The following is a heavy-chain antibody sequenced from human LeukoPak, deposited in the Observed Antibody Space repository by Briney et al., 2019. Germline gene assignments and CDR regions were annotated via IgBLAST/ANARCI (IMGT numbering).Heavy chain of an antibody. V-gene: IGHV4-39*07. Sequence: SETLSLTCTVSGGSISSSSYYWGWIRQPPGKGLEWIGSIYYSGSTYYNPSLKSRVTISVDTSKNQFSLKLSSVTAADTAVYYCARDKDGDYGFDYWGQGTLVTVSS. D-gene: IGHD4-17*01. CDR2: IYYSGST. CDR1: GGSISSSSYY. CDR3: ARDKDGDYGFDY. J-gene: IGHJ4*02.